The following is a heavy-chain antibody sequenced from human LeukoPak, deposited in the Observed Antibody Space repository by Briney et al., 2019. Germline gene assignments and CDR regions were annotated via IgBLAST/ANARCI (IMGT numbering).Heavy chain of an antibody. CDR2: ISAYNGNT. V-gene: IGHV1-18*04. J-gene: IGHJ4*02. Sequence: ASVKVSCKASGYTFTGYYMHWVRQAPGQGLEWMGWISAYNGNTNYAQKLQGRVTMTTDTSTSTAYMELRSLRSDDTAVYYCARDGPYYDFWSGYGGYFDYWGQGTLVTVSP. CDR1: GYTFTGYY. CDR3: ARDGPYYDFWSGYGGYFDY. D-gene: IGHD3-3*01.